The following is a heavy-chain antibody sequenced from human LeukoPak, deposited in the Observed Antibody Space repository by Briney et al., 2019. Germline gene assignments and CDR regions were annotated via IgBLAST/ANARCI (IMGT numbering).Heavy chain of an antibody. CDR3: ARDHSDNDDSYNLFDI. D-gene: IGHD3-22*01. V-gene: IGHV4-31*03. J-gene: IGHJ3*02. Sequence: PSQTLSLTCTVSGGSVSSPGYYWTWIRQHPGKDLEWIGYIYYSGSTYYNPSLKSRVTISLDTSKNQFSLKLNSATAADTAVYFCARDHSDNDDSYNLFDIWGQGTMVTVSS. CDR1: GGSVSSPGYY. CDR2: IYYSGST.